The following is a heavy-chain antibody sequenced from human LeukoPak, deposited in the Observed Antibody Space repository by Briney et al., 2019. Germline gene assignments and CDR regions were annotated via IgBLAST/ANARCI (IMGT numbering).Heavy chain of an antibody. CDR2: IYHSGST. Sequence: PSGTLSLTCAVSGGSISSSNWWSWVRQPPGKGLEWIGEIYHSGSTNYNPSLKSRVTISVDKSKNQFSLKLSSVTAADTAVYYCARDPYDTTFHDAFDIWGQGTMVTVSS. V-gene: IGHV4-4*02. J-gene: IGHJ3*02. D-gene: IGHD3-9*01. CDR1: GGSISSSNW. CDR3: ARDPYDTTFHDAFDI.